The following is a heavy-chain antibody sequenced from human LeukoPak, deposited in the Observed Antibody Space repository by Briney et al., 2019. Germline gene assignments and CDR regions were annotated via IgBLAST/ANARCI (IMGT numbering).Heavy chain of an antibody. V-gene: IGHV4-34*01. J-gene: IGHJ4*02. D-gene: IGHD5-24*01. Sequence: SETLSLTCAVYGGSFSGYYWSWIRQPPGKGLEWIGSIYYSGSTYYNPSLESRGTISVDTSKNQFSLKLSSVTAADTAVYYCARDPWATPFDYWGQGTLVTVSS. CDR3: ARDPWATPFDY. CDR1: GGSFSGYY. CDR2: IYYSGST.